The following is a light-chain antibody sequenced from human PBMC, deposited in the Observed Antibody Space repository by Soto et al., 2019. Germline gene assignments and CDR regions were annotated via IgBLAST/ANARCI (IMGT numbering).Light chain of an antibody. J-gene: IGKJ1*01. V-gene: IGKV1-5*01. CDR3: QQYNSYSKT. Sequence: DIQMTQSPSTLSASVGDRVTITCRASRSISNWLAWYQQRPGIAPKLLIFDASILQSGVPSRFSGSGSGTEFTLTISSLQPDDLATYYCQQYNSYSKTFGQGTKVDIK. CDR2: DAS. CDR1: RSISNW.